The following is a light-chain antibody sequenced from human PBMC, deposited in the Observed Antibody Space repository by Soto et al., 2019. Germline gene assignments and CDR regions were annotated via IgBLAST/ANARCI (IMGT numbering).Light chain of an antibody. CDR1: QSISTY. CDR3: QQSTGIPYT. CDR2: AAS. V-gene: IGKV1-39*01. Sequence: IPMTQSPSSLSASVGDRVTITCRAGQSISTYLNWYQQKPGKAPKLLIYAASSLQSGVPSRFSGSGSGTDFTLTISNLQPDDFATYYCQQSTGIPYTFGQGSKLEIK. J-gene: IGKJ2*01.